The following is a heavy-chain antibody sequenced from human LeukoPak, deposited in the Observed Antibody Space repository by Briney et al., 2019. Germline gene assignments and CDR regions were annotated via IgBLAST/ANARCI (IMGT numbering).Heavy chain of an antibody. V-gene: IGHV3-53*05. J-gene: IGHJ6*03. Sequence: GSLRLSCAASRFTVSSNCMSWVRQAPGKGLEWVSLIYSGGSTYYADSVKGRFTISRDNSKNTLYLQMNSLKGDDTAVYYCAKDSAFYYIDVWGKGTTVIISS. CDR2: IYSGGST. CDR1: RFTVSSNC. CDR3: AKDSAFYYIDV. D-gene: IGHD3-10*01.